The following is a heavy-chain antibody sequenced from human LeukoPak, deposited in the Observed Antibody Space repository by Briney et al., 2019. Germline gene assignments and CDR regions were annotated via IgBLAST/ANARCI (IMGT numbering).Heavy chain of an antibody. CDR2: IYYSGIT. D-gene: IGHD1-26*01. CDR1: GGSISSYY. CDR3: ARGQYSGSYWAYYYYYMDV. J-gene: IGHJ6*03. Sequence: PSETLSLTCTVSGGSISSYYWNWIRQPPGKGLEWIGYIYYSGITNYNPSLKSRVTISVDTSKSQFSLKLSSVTAADTAVYYCARGQYSGSYWAYYYYYMDVWGKGTTVTISS. V-gene: IGHV4-59*01.